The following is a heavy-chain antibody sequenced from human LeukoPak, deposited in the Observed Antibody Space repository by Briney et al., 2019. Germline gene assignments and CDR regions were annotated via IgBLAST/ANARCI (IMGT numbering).Heavy chain of an antibody. J-gene: IGHJ4*02. CDR2: MYYSGSA. CDR3: ARVATESSGWYVPYFDY. CDR1: GGSISSYY. Sequence: SETLSLTCTVSGGSISSYYWSWIRQPPGKGLEWIGYMYYSGSAEYNPSLQSRVTFSVDTSKRQFSLKLTSVTAADTAVYYCARVATESSGWYVPYFDYWGQGTLVTVSS. V-gene: IGHV4-59*08. D-gene: IGHD6-13*01.